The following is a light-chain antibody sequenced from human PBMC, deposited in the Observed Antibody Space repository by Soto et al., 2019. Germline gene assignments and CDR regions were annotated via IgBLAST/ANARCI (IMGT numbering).Light chain of an antibody. Sequence: DIQMTQSPSSLSASVGDRVTITCRASESIARHLSLYPQKPGKAPKLLIYAASSLHNGVPSRFRGGGSGTDFTLTISNLQPEDVATYYCQQTYSTLSITFGQGTRLEIK. CDR1: ESIARH. J-gene: IGKJ5*01. V-gene: IGKV1-39*01. CDR2: AAS. CDR3: QQTYSTLSIT.